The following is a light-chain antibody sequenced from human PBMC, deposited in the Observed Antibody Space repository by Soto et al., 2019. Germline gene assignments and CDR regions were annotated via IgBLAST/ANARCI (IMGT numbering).Light chain of an antibody. J-gene: IGKJ3*01. CDR2: GAS. Sequence: EIGLTQSPGTLSLSPGERATLSCRASQSVSSSYLAWYQQKPGQAPRLLIYGASSRATGIPDRFSGSGSGKDFTLTISRMEPEDFAVYYCQQYGSSPGFTFGPGTKVDIK. V-gene: IGKV3-20*01. CDR1: QSVSSSY. CDR3: QQYGSSPGFT.